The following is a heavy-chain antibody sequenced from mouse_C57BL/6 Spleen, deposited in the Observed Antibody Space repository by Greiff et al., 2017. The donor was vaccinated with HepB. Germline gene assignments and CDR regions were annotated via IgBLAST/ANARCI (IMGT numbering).Heavy chain of an antibody. D-gene: IGHD2-4*01. V-gene: IGHV5-4*03. J-gene: IGHJ2*01. CDR1: GFTFSSYA. Sequence: EVKLQESGGGLVKPGGSLKLSCAASGFTFSSYAMSWVRQTPEKRLEWVATISDGGSYTYYPDNVKGRFTISRDNAKNNLYLQMSHLKSEDTAMYYCARGPYDYDDGLYYFDYWGQGTTLTVSS. CDR3: ARGPYDYDDGLYYFDY. CDR2: ISDGGSYT.